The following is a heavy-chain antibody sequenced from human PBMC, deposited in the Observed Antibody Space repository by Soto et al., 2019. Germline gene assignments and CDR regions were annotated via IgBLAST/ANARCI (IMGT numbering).Heavy chain of an antibody. CDR2: ISGGGDSA. V-gene: IGHV3-23*01. CDR1: GFTFSSYA. Sequence: GGSLRLSCSTSGFTFSSYALSWVRQAPGKGLVWVSSISGGGDSAYYADSVKGRFTISRDNSKNTLYLQMNSLRAEDTAVYYCVRDLRTSSTGYYQESRDYWGQGTLVTVSS. D-gene: IGHD3-22*01. J-gene: IGHJ4*02. CDR3: VRDLRTSSTGYYQESRDY.